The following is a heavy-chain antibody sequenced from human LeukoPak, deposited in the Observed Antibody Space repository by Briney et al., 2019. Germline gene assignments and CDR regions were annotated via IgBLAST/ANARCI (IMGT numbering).Heavy chain of an antibody. CDR1: GFTFDDYA. CDR2: ISWNSGSI. CDR3: AKDMAPYSSSSDY. Sequence: PEGSLRLSCAASGFTFDDYAMHWVRQAPGKGLEWVSGISWNSGSIGYADSVKGRFTISRDNAKNSLYLQMNSLRAEDTALYYCAKDMAPYSSSSDYWGQGTLVTVSS. J-gene: IGHJ4*02. D-gene: IGHD6-6*01. V-gene: IGHV3-9*01.